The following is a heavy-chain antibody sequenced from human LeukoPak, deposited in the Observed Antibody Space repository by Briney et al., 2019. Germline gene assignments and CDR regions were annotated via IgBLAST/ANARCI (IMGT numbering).Heavy chain of an antibody. D-gene: IGHD2-2*02. V-gene: IGHV1-69*05. CDR1: GGSFSSYA. Sequence: SVNVSCKASGGSFSSYAISWVRQAPGQGLEWMGGIIPIFGTANYAQKFQGRVTITTDESTSTAYMELSSLRSEDTAVYYCARAGWGYCSSTSCYRLDYWGQGTLVTVSS. CDR3: ARAGWGYCSSTSCYRLDY. CDR2: IIPIFGTA. J-gene: IGHJ4*02.